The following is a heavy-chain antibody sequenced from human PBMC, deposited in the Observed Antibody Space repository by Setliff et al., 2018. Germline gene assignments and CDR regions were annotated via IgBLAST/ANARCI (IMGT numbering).Heavy chain of an antibody. Sequence: SETLSLTCTVSGASITNINYYWGLIRQPPGKGLEWIGSIFYSGRTFYSPSLKSRVTISVDTSKNQFSLTLSSVTAADTAVYYCARLPNYVWGSPVDYWGQGTLVTVSS. J-gene: IGHJ4*02. CDR3: ARLPNYVWGSPVDY. CDR2: IFYSGRT. D-gene: IGHD3-16*01. CDR1: GASITNINYY. V-gene: IGHV4-39*01.